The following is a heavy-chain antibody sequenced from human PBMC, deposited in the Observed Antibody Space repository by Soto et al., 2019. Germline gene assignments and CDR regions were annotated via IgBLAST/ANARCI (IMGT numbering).Heavy chain of an antibody. CDR2: IGSAHDP. CDR1: GFTFNNYG. V-gene: IGHV3-13*05. D-gene: IGHD2-15*01. CDR3: ARGQEVGAHFFDS. J-gene: IGHJ4*02. Sequence: GGSLRLSCAVSGFTFNNYGVTWVRQAPGKGLEWVSAIGSAHDPYYLGSVKGRFSISRENAKNSLYLQMNSLTTGDTAVYYCARGQEVGAHFFDSWGQGTPVTVSS.